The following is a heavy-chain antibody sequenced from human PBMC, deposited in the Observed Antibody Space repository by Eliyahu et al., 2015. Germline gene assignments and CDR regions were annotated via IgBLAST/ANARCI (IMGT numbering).Heavy chain of an antibody. J-gene: IGHJ4*02. CDR1: GFTISNSI. CDR3: ARETGSSGRAGYLDS. CDR2: ISYDGSIT. D-gene: IGHD6-19*01. V-gene: IGHV3-30-3*01. Sequence: QVQVVESGGGVVQPGGSLRLSCVASGFTISNSIVHWVRQAPGKGLEWVALISYDGSITYADSVKGRFTISSDNSKNTVYLQVNSLIPEDTAVYYCARETGSSGRAGYLDSWDQGTLVTVSS.